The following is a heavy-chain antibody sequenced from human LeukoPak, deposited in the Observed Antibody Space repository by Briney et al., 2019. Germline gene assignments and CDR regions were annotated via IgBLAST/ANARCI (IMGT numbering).Heavy chain of an antibody. CDR3: ASSIYYDFWSGYSNWFDP. V-gene: IGHV1-69*02. CDR1: GGTFSSYT. J-gene: IGHJ5*02. CDR2: IIPILGIA. D-gene: IGHD3-3*01. Sequence: SVKVSCKASGGTFSSYTISWVRQAPGQGLEWMGRIIPILGIANYAQKFQGRVTITADKSTSTAYMELSSLRSEDTAVYYCASSIYYDFWSGYSNWFDPWGQGTLVTVPS.